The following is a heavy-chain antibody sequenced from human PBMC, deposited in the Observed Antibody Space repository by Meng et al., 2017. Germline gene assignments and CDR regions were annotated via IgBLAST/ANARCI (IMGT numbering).Heavy chain of an antibody. CDR1: GGTFSSYV. V-gene: IGHV1-69*06. D-gene: IGHD2-15*01. Sequence: HGQLCESGAECMNPGAAVKVSCTVSGGTFSSYVIRWVRQAPGKGLGWMGGIIPIFGTANYAQNFQGRVTITADKSTSTAYMELSSLRSEDTAVYYCARRDGYCSGGSCFFWFDPWGQGTLVTVSS. J-gene: IGHJ5*02. CDR2: IIPIFGTA. CDR3: ARRDGYCSGGSCFFWFDP.